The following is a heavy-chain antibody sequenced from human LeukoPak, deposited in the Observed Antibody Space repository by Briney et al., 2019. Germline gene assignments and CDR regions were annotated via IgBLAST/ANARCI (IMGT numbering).Heavy chain of an antibody. Sequence: SETLSLTCTVSGGSISSSSYYWAWIRQPPGKGLEWIGSIYSGITSYNPSLNSRVTISVDTSKNQFSLKLSSVTAADTAVYYCASRYIEVVRAASTRGLDPWGQGTLVT. CDR2: IYSGIT. D-gene: IGHD2-2*01. CDR1: GGSISSSSYY. CDR3: ASRYIEVVRAASTRGLDP. J-gene: IGHJ5*02. V-gene: IGHV4-39*01.